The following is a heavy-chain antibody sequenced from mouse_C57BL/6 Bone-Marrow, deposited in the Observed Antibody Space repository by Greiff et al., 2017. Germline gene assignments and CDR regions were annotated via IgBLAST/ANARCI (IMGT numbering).Heavy chain of an antibody. CDR1: GYTFTSYW. CDR2: IYPGSGST. CDR3: ARWVAFYYGNYVGAMDY. V-gene: IGHV1-55*01. D-gene: IGHD2-1*01. Sequence: VQLQQSGAELVKPGASVKMSCKASGYTFTSYWITWVKQRPGQGLEWIGDIYPGSGSTNYNEKFKSKATLTVATSSSTAYMQLSSLTSEDSAVYYCARWVAFYYGNYVGAMDYWGQGTSVTVSS. J-gene: IGHJ4*01.